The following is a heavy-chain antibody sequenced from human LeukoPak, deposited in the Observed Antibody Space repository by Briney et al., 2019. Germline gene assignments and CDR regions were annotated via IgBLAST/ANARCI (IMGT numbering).Heavy chain of an antibody. J-gene: IGHJ4*02. V-gene: IGHV3-74*01. CDR1: RFNVNNYW. CDR3: VKGFGGNSDY. Sequence: PGGSLRLSCTASRFNVNNYWMHWVRQAPGKGLVWVSRINEDGRVTSYAGSVRGRFTISRDSVENTLHLQRNSLRAEDTAVYYCVKGFGGNSDYWGQGNLVTVSS. CDR2: INEDGRVT. D-gene: IGHD4-23*01.